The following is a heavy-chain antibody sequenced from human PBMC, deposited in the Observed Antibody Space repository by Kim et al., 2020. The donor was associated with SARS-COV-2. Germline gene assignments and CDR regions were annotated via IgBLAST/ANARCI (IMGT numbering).Heavy chain of an antibody. Sequence: GGSLRLSCAASGFTFSSYWMSWVRQAPGKGLEWVANIKQDGSEKYYVDSVKGRFTISRDNAKNSLYLQMNSLRAEDTAVYYCARSGFSEWVLVVYAPFDYWGQGTLVTVSS. J-gene: IGHJ4*02. D-gene: IGHD2-8*02. V-gene: IGHV3-7*01. CDR2: IKQDGSEK. CDR3: ARSGFSEWVLVVYAPFDY. CDR1: GFTFSSYW.